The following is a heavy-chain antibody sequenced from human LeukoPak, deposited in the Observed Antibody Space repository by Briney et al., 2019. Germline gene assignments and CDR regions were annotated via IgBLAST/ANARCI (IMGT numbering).Heavy chain of an antibody. V-gene: IGHV4-59*08. CDR3: ARHGVAAAGHSLAY. CDR1: GGSISSDY. J-gene: IGHJ4*02. CDR2: IYYSGST. D-gene: IGHD6-13*01. Sequence: SETLSLTCTVSGGSISSDYWSWIRQPPGKGLEWIGYIYYSGSTNYNPSLKSRVTISVDTSKNQFSLNLSSVTAADTAVYYCARHGVAAAGHSLAYWGQGTLVTVSS.